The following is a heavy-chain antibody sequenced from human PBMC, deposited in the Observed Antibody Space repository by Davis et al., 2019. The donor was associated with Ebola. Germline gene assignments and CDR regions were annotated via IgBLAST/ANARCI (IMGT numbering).Heavy chain of an antibody. J-gene: IGHJ5*02. CDR2: IKQDGSEK. Sequence: GGSLRLSCAASEFTFSSYWMSWVRQAPGKGLEWVANIKQDGSEKYYVDSVKGRFTISRDNAKNSLYLQMNSLRAEDTAVYYCAKNSGYGYVSWGQGTLVTVSS. D-gene: IGHD5-12*01. CDR3: AKNSGYGYVS. CDR1: EFTFSSYW. V-gene: IGHV3-7*01.